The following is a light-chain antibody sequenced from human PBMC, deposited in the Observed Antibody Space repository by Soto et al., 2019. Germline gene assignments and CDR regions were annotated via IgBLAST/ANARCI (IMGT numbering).Light chain of an antibody. Sequence: QSALTQPASVSGSPGQSITISCTGSSADIGSHDYVSWYQQHPGKVPKLIIYEVSKRPSGASDRFSGSKSGNAAYLSISGLQPEDEAAYYCNSYTTTSALVFGTGTKVTVL. J-gene: IGLJ1*01. CDR2: EVS. CDR3: NSYTTTSALV. V-gene: IGLV2-14*01. CDR1: SADIGSHDY.